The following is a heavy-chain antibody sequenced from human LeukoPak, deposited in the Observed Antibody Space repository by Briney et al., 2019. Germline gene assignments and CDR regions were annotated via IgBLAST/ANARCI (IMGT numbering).Heavy chain of an antibody. CDR1: GFTFSSYA. D-gene: IGHD2-2*01. J-gene: IGHJ5*02. CDR2: ISGSGGST. Sequence: GGSLRLSCAASGFTFSSYAMSWVRQAPGKGLEWVSAISGSGGSTYYADSVKGRFTISRDNSKNTLYLQMNSLRAEDTAVYYCAKDRRYCSSTSCYPGGFDPWGQGTLVTVSS. V-gene: IGHV3-23*01. CDR3: AKDRRYCSSTSCYPGGFDP.